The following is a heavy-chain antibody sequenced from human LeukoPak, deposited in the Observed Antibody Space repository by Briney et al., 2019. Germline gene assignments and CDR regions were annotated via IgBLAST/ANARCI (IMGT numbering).Heavy chain of an antibody. CDR1: GFTFSSYA. D-gene: IGHD6-25*01. J-gene: IGHJ3*02. CDR2: ISSNGGST. V-gene: IGHV3-64*01. Sequence: GGSLRLSCAASGFTFSSYAMHWVRQAPGKGLEYVSAISSNGGSTYYANSVKGRFTISRDNSKNTLYLQMGSLRAEDMAVYYCARVAALDAFDIWGQGTMVTVPS. CDR3: ARVAALDAFDI.